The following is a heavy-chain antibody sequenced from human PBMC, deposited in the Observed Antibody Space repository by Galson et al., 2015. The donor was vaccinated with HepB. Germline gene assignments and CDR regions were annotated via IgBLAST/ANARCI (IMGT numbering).Heavy chain of an antibody. D-gene: IGHD3-10*01. V-gene: IGHV3-30*18. Sequence: SLRLSCAASGFTFSSYGMHWVRQAPGKGLEWVAVISYDGSNKYYADSVKGRFTISRDNSKNTLYLQMNSLRAEDTAVYYCAKARMVRGYYFDYWGQGTLVTVSS. CDR2: ISYDGSNK. CDR1: GFTFSSYG. CDR3: AKARMVRGYYFDY. J-gene: IGHJ4*02.